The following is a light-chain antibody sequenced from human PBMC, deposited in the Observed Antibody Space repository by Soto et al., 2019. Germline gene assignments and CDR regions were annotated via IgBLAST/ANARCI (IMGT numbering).Light chain of an antibody. CDR2: GAS. CDR1: QSVSSN. Sequence: EIVMTQSPATLSVSPGERATLSCRASQSVSSNLAWYQQKPGQAPRLLIYGASTRATGIPARFSGSGSGTEFTLTISSLQSEDFEVDYCQQYNNWPLTFGQGTKVEIK. V-gene: IGKV3-15*01. J-gene: IGKJ1*01. CDR3: QQYNNWPLT.